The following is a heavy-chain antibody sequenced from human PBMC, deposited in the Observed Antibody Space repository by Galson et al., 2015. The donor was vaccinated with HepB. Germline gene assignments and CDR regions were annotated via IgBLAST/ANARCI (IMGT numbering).Heavy chain of an antibody. J-gene: IGHJ4*02. CDR2: IIPIFGTA. CDR1: GGTFSSYA. Sequence: SVKVSCKASGGTFSSYAISWVRQAPGQGLEWMGGIIPIFGTANYAQKFQGRVTITADESTSTAYMELSSLRSEDTAVYYCARGPKTEGVDLGYWGQGTLVTVSS. D-gene: IGHD3-16*01. CDR3: ARGPKTEGVDLGY. V-gene: IGHV1-69*13.